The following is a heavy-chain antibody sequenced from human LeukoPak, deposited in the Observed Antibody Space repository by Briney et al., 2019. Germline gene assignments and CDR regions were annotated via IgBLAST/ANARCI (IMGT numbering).Heavy chain of an antibody. V-gene: IGHV3-7*01. CDR2: IKEDGSEE. Sequence: GGSLRLSCAASGFSFSTYSMNWVRQAPGKGLEWVANIKEDGSEENYVDSVKGRFTISRDNAKNSLFLQMNSLRAEDTAVYYCARFFAAAGTGWDYWGQGTLVTVSP. CDR3: ARFFAAAGTGWDY. D-gene: IGHD6-13*01. CDR1: GFSFSTYS. J-gene: IGHJ4*02.